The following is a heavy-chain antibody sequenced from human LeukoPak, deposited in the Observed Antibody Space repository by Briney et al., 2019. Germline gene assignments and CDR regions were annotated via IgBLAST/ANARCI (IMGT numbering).Heavy chain of an antibody. CDR3: AKEKVPISMPAWYFDL. D-gene: IGHD2/OR15-2a*01. CDR1: GFTFSNYG. CDR2: IAHDGSVQ. J-gene: IGHJ2*01. V-gene: IGHV3-30*18. Sequence: GRSLRLSCAASGFTFSNYGMHWVRQTPGKGLEWVTVIAHDGSVQYYTDSVKGRFTISRDDSKSTLYLQMNSLRAEDTAIYYCAKEKVPISMPAWYFDLWGRGTLVTVSS.